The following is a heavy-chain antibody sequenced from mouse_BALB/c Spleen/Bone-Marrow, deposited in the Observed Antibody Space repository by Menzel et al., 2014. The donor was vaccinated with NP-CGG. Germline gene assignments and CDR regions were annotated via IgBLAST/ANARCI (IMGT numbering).Heavy chain of an antibody. J-gene: IGHJ1*01. CDR1: GFDFSRYW. Sequence: EVQRVESGGGLVQPGGSLKLSCAASGFDFSRYWMSWVRQAPGKGLEWIGEINPDSSTINYTPSLKDIFIISRDNAKNTLYLQMDKVRSEDTALYYCTSYDGYYYWYCDVWGAGTTVTVSS. CDR2: INPDSSTI. V-gene: IGHV4-1*02. D-gene: IGHD2-3*01. CDR3: TSYDGYYYWYCDV.